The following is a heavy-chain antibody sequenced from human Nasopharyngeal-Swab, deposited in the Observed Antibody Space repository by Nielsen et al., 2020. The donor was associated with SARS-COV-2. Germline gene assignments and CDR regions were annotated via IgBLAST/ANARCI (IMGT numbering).Heavy chain of an antibody. CDR1: GFTFSSYA. D-gene: IGHD5-18*01. CDR3: AKDGMVRGAFDI. Sequence: GGSLRLSCAASGFTFSSYAMSWVRQAPGKGLEWVSAISGSGGSTYYADSVKGRFTISKDNSKNTLYLQMNSLRAEDTAVYYCAKDGMVRGAFDIWGQGTMVTVSS. V-gene: IGHV3-23*01. CDR2: ISGSGGST. J-gene: IGHJ3*02.